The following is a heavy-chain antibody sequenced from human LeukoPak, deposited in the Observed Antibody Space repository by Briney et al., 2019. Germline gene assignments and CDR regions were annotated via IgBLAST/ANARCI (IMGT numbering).Heavy chain of an antibody. V-gene: IGHV3-7*01. CDR3: ARDKGRWVAARPGY. D-gene: IGHD6-6*01. CDR1: GFTFSSYW. J-gene: IGHJ4*02. CDR2: IKQDGSEK. Sequence: GGSLRLSCAASGFTFSSYWMSWVRQVPGKGLEWVANIKQDGSEKYYVDSVKGRFTISRDNAKNSLYLQMNSLRAEDTAVYYCARDKGRWVAARPGYWGQGTLVTVSS.